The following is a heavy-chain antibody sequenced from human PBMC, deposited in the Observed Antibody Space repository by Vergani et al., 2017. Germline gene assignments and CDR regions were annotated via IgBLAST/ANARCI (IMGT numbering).Heavy chain of an antibody. J-gene: IGHJ5*02. Sequence: EVQLVESGGGLVKPGGSLRLSCAASGFTFSSYSMNWVRQAPGKGLEWVSSISSSSSYITYADSVKGRFTISRDNAKNSLYLQMNSLRAEDTAVYYCAXDQIVGATMTWPNWFDPWGQGTLVTVSA. CDR3: AXDQIVGATMTWPNWFDP. CDR2: ISSSSSYI. V-gene: IGHV3-21*01. CDR1: GFTFSSYS. D-gene: IGHD1-26*01.